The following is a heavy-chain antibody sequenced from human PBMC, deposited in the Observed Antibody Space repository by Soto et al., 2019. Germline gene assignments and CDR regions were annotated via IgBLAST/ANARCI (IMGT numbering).Heavy chain of an antibody. CDR1: GGTFSSYT. Sequence: QVQLVQSGAEVKKPGSSVKVSCKASGGTFSSYTISWVRQAPGQGLEWMGRIIPILGIANYAQKIQGRVTINADKSTSTAYMELSSLRSEDTAVYYCASGDYGGNSAYYYGMDVWGQGTTFTVSS. CDR2: IIPILGIA. V-gene: IGHV1-69*02. D-gene: IGHD4-17*01. J-gene: IGHJ6*02. CDR3: ASGDYGGNSAYYYGMDV.